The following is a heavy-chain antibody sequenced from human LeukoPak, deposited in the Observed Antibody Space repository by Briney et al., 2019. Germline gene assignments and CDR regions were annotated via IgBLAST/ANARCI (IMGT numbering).Heavy chain of an antibody. Sequence: SETLSLTCTVSGGSISSYYWSWIRQPPGKGLEWIGYIYYSGSTNYNPSLKSRVTISVDTSKNQFSLKLSSMTAADTAVYYCARRDNYYDSSGPSDAFDIWGQGTMVTVSS. D-gene: IGHD3-22*01. CDR3: ARRDNYYDSSGPSDAFDI. CDR1: GGSISSYY. J-gene: IGHJ3*02. V-gene: IGHV4-59*01. CDR2: IYYSGST.